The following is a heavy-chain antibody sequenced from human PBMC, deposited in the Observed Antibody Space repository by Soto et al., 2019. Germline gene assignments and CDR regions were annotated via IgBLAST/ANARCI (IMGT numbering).Heavy chain of an antibody. CDR2: IRSKANSYAT. CDR3: TRLYGYYGSGIGPDY. Sequence: PGGSLRLSCAASGFTFSGSAMHWVRQASGKGLEWVGRIRSKANSYATAYAASVKGRFTISRDDSKNTAYLQMNSLKTEDTAVYYCTRLYGYYGSGIGPDYWGQGTLVTVSS. CDR1: GFTFSGSA. J-gene: IGHJ4*02. D-gene: IGHD3-10*01. V-gene: IGHV3-73*01.